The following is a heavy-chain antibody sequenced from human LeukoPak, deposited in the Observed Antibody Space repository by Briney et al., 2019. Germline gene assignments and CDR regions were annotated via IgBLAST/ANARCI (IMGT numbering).Heavy chain of an antibody. V-gene: IGHV3-11*01. D-gene: IGHD3-22*01. J-gene: IGHJ4*02. Sequence: WGSLTLTCTASGFTFSDYYMSWIRQAPGKGLEWVSYISTSGSNIYYADSMKGRLTISRDNAKNSLYLQMNSLRAEDTAVYYCAGGAKYYYDSSGYYIFVSWGQGPLVTVSS. CDR2: ISTSGSNI. CDR1: GFTFSDYY. CDR3: AGGAKYYYDSSGYYIFVS.